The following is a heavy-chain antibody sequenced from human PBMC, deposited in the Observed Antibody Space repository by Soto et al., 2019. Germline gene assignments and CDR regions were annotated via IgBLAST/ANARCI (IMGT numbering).Heavy chain of an antibody. CDR2: IKSKTDGGTT. CDR1: GFTFSHVW. Sequence: GGSLRLSCAASGFTFSHVWMNWVRQAPGKGLEWVGRIKSKTDGGTTDYAAPVKGRFTISRDDSKNTLYLQMNSLKTEDTAVYYCTTDYYDSSGYYVLGYWGQGTLVTVSS. CDR3: TTDYYDSSGYYVLGY. V-gene: IGHV3-15*07. D-gene: IGHD3-22*01. J-gene: IGHJ4*02.